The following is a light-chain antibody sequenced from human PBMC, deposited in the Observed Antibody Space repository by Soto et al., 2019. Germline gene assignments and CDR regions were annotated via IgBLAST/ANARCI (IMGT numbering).Light chain of an antibody. CDR3: QQSYTTPRT. J-gene: IGKJ1*01. CDR2: DAS. Sequence: DIQMTQSPSSVSASVGDRVTITCRASQGISSWLAWYQRRSGKAPKLLIYDASSLESGVPSRFSGSGSGTDFTLTISSLQPEDFATYYCQQSYTTPRTFGQGTKVDIK. V-gene: IGKV1-12*01. CDR1: QGISSW.